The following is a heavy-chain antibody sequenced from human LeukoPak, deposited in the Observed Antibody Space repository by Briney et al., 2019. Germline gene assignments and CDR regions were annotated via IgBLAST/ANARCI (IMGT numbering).Heavy chain of an antibody. V-gene: IGHV5-51*01. Sequence: GESLKISRKASGYSLTDYWIVRVRPMPGEGLELMGAIYPGDSDNRYSPPLDGQITISADKSVSTTYLQWSSLQASDTAMYYCARPSSLYGGTSEDYWGQGTLVTVSS. CDR3: ARPSSLYGGTSEDY. D-gene: IGHD4-23*01. CDR1: GYSLTDYW. CDR2: IYPGDSDN. J-gene: IGHJ4*02.